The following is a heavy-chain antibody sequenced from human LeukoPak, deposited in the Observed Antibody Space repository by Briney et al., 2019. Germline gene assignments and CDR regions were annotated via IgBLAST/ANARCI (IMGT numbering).Heavy chain of an antibody. D-gene: IGHD3-22*01. CDR2: IRNDGSEQ. Sequence: GGSLRLSCAASGFTFRSYGMHWVRQAPGKGLEWVAFIRNDGSEQYYADSVKGRFTISRDNSKNSLHVQMNSLRTEDTALYYCAKDLEAGTSGYSLDYWGQGTLVTVSS. CDR1: GFTFRSYG. CDR3: AKDLEAGTSGYSLDY. V-gene: IGHV3-30*02. J-gene: IGHJ4*02.